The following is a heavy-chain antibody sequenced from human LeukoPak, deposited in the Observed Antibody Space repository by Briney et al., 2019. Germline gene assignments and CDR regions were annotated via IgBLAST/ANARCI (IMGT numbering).Heavy chain of an antibody. CDR3: ATSGSLRHAFDI. CDR1: GGTFSSYA. J-gene: IGHJ3*02. Sequence: ASVKVSCKASGGTFSSYAISWVRQAPGQGLEWMGRIIPIFGTANHAQKFQGRVTITTDESTSTAYMELSSLRSEDTAVYYCATSGSLRHAFDIWGRGTMVTVSS. D-gene: IGHD1-26*01. CDR2: IIPIFGTA. V-gene: IGHV1-69*05.